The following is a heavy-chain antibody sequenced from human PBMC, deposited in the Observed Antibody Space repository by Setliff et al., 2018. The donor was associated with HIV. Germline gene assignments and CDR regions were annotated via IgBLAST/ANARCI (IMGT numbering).Heavy chain of an antibody. CDR2: ISHSGST. CDR3: AREVDNPRDAFDI. Sequence: SETLSLTCAVYGGSFSGYYWTWIRQTPGKGLEWIGEISHSGSTNYNPSLKSRVTISVDTSKNQFSLRLTSVTAADTAVYYCAREVDNPRDAFDIWAQGTMVTVS. CDR1: GGSFSGYY. V-gene: IGHV4-34*01. J-gene: IGHJ3*02.